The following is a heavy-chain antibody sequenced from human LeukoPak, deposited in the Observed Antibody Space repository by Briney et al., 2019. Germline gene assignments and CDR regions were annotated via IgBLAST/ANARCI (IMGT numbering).Heavy chain of an antibody. CDR2: IYHSGST. CDR1: GGSISSSNW. D-gene: IGHD3-10*01. CDR3: ARHGFDPVQNVAHWYFDL. V-gene: IGHV4-4*02. Sequence: SETLSLTCAVSGGSISSSNWWSWIRQPPGKGLQWIGEIYHSGSTNYNPSLKSRVTISVDKSKNQFSLKLSSVTAADTAVYYCARHGFDPVQNVAHWYFDLWGRGTLVTVSS. J-gene: IGHJ2*01.